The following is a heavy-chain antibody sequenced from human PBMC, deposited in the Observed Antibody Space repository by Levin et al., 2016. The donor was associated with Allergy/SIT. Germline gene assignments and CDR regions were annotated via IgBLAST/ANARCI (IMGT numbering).Heavy chain of an antibody. J-gene: IGHJ4*02. CDR3: AKGSALDILTGIDY. Sequence: SLKISCAASGFTFSGSAMHWVRQAPGKGLEWVSGISWNSGSIGYADSVKGRFTISRDNAKNSLYLQMNSLRAEDTALYYCAKGSALDILTGIDYWGQGTLVTVSS. CDR1: GFTFSGSA. CDR2: ISWNSGSI. D-gene: IGHD3-9*01. V-gene: IGHV3-9*01.